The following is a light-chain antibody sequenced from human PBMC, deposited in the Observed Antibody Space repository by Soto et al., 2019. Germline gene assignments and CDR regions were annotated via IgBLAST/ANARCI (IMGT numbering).Light chain of an antibody. CDR3: QQRSNWSMYT. CDR2: DAS. V-gene: IGKV3-11*01. J-gene: IGKJ2*01. CDR1: QSVSSY. Sequence: EIVLTQSPATLSLSPGERATLSCRASQSVSSYLAWYQQKPGQAPRLLIYDASNRATGIPARFSGSGSGTDFTLTTSSLAPEDFAVYYCQQRSNWSMYTFGQGTKLEIK.